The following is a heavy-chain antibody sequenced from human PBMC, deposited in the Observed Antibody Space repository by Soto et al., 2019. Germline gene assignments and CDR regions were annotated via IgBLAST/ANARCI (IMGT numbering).Heavy chain of an antibody. Sequence: QVQLVQSGAEVKKPGASVKVSCKASGYTFTGYYMHWVRQAPGQGPEWMGWINPNSGGTNYAQKFQGRVTMARDTSISTAYMELSRLRCDDTAVYYCASRSIAVGWGGMDVWGQGTTVTVSS. CDR1: GYTFTGYY. CDR2: INPNSGGT. CDR3: ASRSIAVGWGGMDV. D-gene: IGHD6-19*01. J-gene: IGHJ6*02. V-gene: IGHV1-2*02.